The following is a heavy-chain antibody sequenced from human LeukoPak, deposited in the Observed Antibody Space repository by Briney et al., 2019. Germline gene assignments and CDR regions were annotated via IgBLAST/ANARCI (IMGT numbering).Heavy chain of an antibody. D-gene: IGHD6-6*01. CDR1: GFIFNKHA. CDR3: ARSYSSSRIIDY. V-gene: IGHV3-23*01. Sequence: GGSLRLSCVASGFIFNKHAMSWVRQAPGKGLEWVSGLSGSGSSTDYADSVKGRFTVSRDNSKNTLFLQMNSLRAGDTAVYYCARSYSSSRIIDYWGQGTLVTVSS. J-gene: IGHJ4*02. CDR2: LSGSGSST.